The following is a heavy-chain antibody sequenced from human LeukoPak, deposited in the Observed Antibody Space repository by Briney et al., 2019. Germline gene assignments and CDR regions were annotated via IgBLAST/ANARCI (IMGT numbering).Heavy chain of an antibody. CDR2: IKGDGSST. CDR3: AKDNSPGWFGP. Sequence: GGSLRLSCAASGFTFSNYWMHWVRQVPGKGLVWVSRIKGDGSSTSYADSVKGRFTISRDNAKNTLYLQMNSLRADDTAVYYCAKDNSPGWFGPWGQGTLVTVSS. CDR1: GFTFSNYW. J-gene: IGHJ5*02. V-gene: IGHV3-74*01. D-gene: IGHD4-11*01.